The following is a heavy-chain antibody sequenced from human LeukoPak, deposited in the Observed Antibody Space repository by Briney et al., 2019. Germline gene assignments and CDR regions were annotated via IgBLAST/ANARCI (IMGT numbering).Heavy chain of an antibody. CDR2: ISGSGGST. V-gene: IGHV3-23*01. CDR1: GFTFSSYA. D-gene: IGHD3-22*01. CDR3: AKASNGYYYDSIDY. J-gene: IGHJ4*02. Sequence: GGSLRLSCAASGFTFSSYAMSWVRQAPGEGLEWVSAISGSGGSTYYADSVKGRFTISRDNSKNTLYLQMNSLRAEDTAVYYCAKASNGYYYDSIDYWGQGTLVTVSS.